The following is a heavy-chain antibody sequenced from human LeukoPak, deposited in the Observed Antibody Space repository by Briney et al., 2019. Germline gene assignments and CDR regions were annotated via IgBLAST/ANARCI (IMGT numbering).Heavy chain of an antibody. CDR2: ISAGGRT. Sequence: SQTLSLTCVISGASIASGNYHWDWIRQPAGKRPEYIGRISAGGRTNYNPSLKSRLTISMDTSKNHVSLRLTSVTAADTAVYYCTRGGHDYGGSFDPWGQGILVTVSS. J-gene: IGHJ5*02. CDR3: TRGGHDYGGSFDP. D-gene: IGHD4-23*01. V-gene: IGHV4-61*02. CDR1: GASIASGNYH.